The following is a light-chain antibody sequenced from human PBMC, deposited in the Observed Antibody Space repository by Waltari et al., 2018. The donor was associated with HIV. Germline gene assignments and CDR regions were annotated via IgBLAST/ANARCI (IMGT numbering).Light chain of an antibody. CDR2: GAS. V-gene: IGKV3-20*01. Sequence: EIVLTQSPGTLSLSPGERGTLSCRASQNIAKNYLAWYQQKPGQPPRRLIDGASSRATGIPDRFRGSGSGTDFTLTITRLEPEDFAVYYCQQYGNSPFTFGPGTKVDMK. CDR1: QNIAKNY. CDR3: QQYGNSPFT. J-gene: IGKJ3*01.